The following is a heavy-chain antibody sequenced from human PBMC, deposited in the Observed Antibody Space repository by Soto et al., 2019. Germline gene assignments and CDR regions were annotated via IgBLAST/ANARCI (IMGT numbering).Heavy chain of an antibody. CDR2: ISYDGGNK. Sequence: QVQLVESGGGVVQPGTSLRLSCAASGFTFSNHAMHWVRQAPGKGLEWVALISYDGGNKDYTDSVKGRFTISRDDSKNTLYLHMNSLRSEDTAVYYCARACHYYGSGSYSDFDYWGQGTLVTVSS. J-gene: IGHJ4*02. D-gene: IGHD3-10*01. CDR3: ARACHYYGSGSYSDFDY. V-gene: IGHV3-30-3*01. CDR1: GFTFSNHA.